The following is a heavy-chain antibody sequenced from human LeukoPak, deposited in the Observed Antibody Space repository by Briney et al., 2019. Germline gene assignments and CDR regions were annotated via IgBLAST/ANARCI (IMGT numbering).Heavy chain of an antibody. CDR2: IYTSGSG. V-gene: IGHV4-4*07. CDR3: ARDRGYSYGYWYFDL. Sequence: SETLSLTCTVSGASISIYYWSWIRQPARKGLEWIGRIYTSGSGNYSPSLKSRVTMSVDTSKNQFSLKLSSVTAADTAVYYCARDRGYSYGYWYFDLWGRGTLVTVSS. CDR1: GASISIYY. J-gene: IGHJ2*01. D-gene: IGHD5-18*01.